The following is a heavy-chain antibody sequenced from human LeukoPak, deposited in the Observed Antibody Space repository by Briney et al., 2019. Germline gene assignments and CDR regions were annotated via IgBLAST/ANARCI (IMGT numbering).Heavy chain of an antibody. CDR2: IIPIFGTA. J-gene: IGHJ4*02. Sequence: SVKVSCKTSGYTFTNYGINWVRQAPGQGLEWMGGIIPIFGTANYAQKFQGRVTITADKSTSTAYMELSSLRSEDTAVYYCARVVAAAGPMDYWGQGTLVTVSS. V-gene: IGHV1-69*06. D-gene: IGHD6-13*01. CDR1: GYTFTNYG. CDR3: ARVVAAAGPMDY.